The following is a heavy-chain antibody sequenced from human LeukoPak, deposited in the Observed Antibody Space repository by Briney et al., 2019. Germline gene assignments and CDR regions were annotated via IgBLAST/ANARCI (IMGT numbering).Heavy chain of an antibody. J-gene: IGHJ4*02. Sequence: SETLSLTSAVYGGSFSGYYWSWIRQPPGKGLEWIGEINHSGSTNYNPSLKSRVTISVDTSKNQFSLKLSSVTAADTAVYYCARASYSSGWYNLYYFDYWGQGTLVTVSS. CDR2: INHSGST. D-gene: IGHD6-19*01. CDR3: ARASYSSGWYNLYYFDY. V-gene: IGHV4-34*01. CDR1: GGSFSGYY.